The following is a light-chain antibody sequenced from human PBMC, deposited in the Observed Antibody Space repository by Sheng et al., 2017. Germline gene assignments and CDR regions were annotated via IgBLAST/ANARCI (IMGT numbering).Light chain of an antibody. CDR1: QSVSGN. Sequence: MVLTQSPATLSVSPGQRAILSCRASQSVSGNLAWYQQKPGQAPRLLMYGTSTRAAGVPARFSGSGSGTEFTXTISSLQSEDFAVYFCHHYDHWPLFGQGTRLEIK. J-gene: IGKJ5*01. CDR2: GTS. CDR3: HHYDHWPL. V-gene: IGKV3-15*01.